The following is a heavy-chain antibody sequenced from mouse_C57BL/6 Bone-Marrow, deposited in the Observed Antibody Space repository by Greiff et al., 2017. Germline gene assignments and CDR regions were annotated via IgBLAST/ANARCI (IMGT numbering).Heavy chain of an antibody. CDR3: ARESTVVGPFDY. V-gene: IGHV1-7*01. J-gene: IGHJ2*01. CDR2: INPSSGYT. CDR1: GYTFTSYW. Sequence: VQLQQSGAELAKPGASVKLSCKASGYTFTSYWMHWVKQRPGQGLEWIRYINPSSGYTKYNQKFKDKATLTADKSSSTAYMQLSSLKYEDSAVYYCARESTVVGPFDYWGQGTTLTVSS. D-gene: IGHD1-1*01.